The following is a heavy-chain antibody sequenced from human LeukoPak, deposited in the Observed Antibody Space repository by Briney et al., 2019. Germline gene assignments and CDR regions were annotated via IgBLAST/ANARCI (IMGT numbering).Heavy chain of an antibody. J-gene: IGHJ5*02. D-gene: IGHD2-15*01. CDR3: ARDPGGTYCSGGSCYSWWFDP. Sequence: SVKVSCKASGYTFTSYGISWVRQAPGQGLEWMGGIIPIFGTANYAQKFQGRVTITADKSTSTAYMELSSLRSEDTAVYYCARDPGGTYCSGGSCYSWWFDPWGQGTLVTVSS. CDR2: IIPIFGTA. V-gene: IGHV1-69*06. CDR1: GYTFTSYG.